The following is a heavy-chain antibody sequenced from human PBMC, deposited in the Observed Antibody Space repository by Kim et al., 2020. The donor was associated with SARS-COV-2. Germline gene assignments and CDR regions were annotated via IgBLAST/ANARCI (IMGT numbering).Heavy chain of an antibody. D-gene: IGHD3-9*01. J-gene: IGHJ5*02. CDR1: GYTFTSYA. CDR3: ARDLHDILTGSYELDP. V-gene: IGHV1-3*01. Sequence: ASVKVSCKASGYTFTSYAMHWVRQAPGQRLEWMGWINAGNGNTKYSQKFQGRVTITRDTSASTAYMELSSLRSEDTAVYYCARDLHDILTGSYELDPWGQGTLVTVSS. CDR2: INAGNGNT.